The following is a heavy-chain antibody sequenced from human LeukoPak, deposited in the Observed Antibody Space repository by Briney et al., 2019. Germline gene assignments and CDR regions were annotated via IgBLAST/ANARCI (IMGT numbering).Heavy chain of an antibody. D-gene: IGHD5-18*01. CDR3: ARELDTAMVR. V-gene: IGHV4-39*07. J-gene: IGHJ4*02. CDR2: IYYSGST. Sequence: PSETLSLTCTVSGGSISSSSYYWGWIRQPPGKGLEWIGSIYYSGSTYYNPSLKSRVTIPVDTSKNQFSLKLSSVTAADTAVYYCARELDTAMVRWGQGTLVTVSS. CDR1: GGSISSSSYY.